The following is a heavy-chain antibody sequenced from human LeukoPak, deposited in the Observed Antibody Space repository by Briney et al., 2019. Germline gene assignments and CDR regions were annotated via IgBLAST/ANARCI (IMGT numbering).Heavy chain of an antibody. CDR1: GFTFSSYS. Sequence: GGSLRLSCAASGFTFSSYSMNWVRQAPGKGLEWVSSISSSSSYIYYADSVKGRFTISRDNAKNSLYLQMNSLRAEDTAVYYRARGTYTYQYYYYGMDVWGQGTTVTVSS. J-gene: IGHJ6*02. CDR3: ARGTYTYQYYYYGMDV. V-gene: IGHV3-21*01. D-gene: IGHD2-2*01. CDR2: ISSSSSYI.